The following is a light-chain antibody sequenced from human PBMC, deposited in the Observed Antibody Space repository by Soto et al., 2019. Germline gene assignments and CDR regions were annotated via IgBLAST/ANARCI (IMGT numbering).Light chain of an antibody. CDR1: QSVSSSY. Sequence: EIVLTQSPGTLSLSPGERATLSCRASQSVSSSYLAWYQQKPGQAPRLLIYGASSRATGIPDRFSGSGSGTDFTLTISSLEPEDFAVYYCHQRGSWPRGTFGQGTKVDI. J-gene: IGKJ1*01. CDR3: HQRGSWPRGT. V-gene: IGKV3-20*01. CDR2: GAS.